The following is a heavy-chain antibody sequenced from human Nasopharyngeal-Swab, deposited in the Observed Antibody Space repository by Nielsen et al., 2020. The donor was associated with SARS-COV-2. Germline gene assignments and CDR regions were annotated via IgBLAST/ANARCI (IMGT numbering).Heavy chain of an antibody. CDR1: GGSFSGYY. D-gene: IGHD4-17*01. CDR3: ARDYGDYVAAFDI. V-gene: IGHV4-34*01. CDR2: INHSGST. Sequence: SETLSFTCAVYGGSFSGYYWSWIRQPPGKGLEWIGEINHSGSTNYNPSLKSRVTISVDTSKNQFSLKLSSVTAADTAVYYCARDYGDYVAAFDIWGQGTMVTVSS. J-gene: IGHJ3*02.